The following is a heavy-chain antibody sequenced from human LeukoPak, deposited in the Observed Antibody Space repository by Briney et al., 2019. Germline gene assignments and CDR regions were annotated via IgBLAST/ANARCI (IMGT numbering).Heavy chain of an antibody. CDR1: GFSFSGAW. V-gene: IGHV3-7*01. Sequence: PGGSLRLSCAASGFSFSGAWMSWVRQAPGEGLEWVANIRQDGGAKNYVDSVKGRFTISRDNAKKSLYLQMNSLRAEDTAVYYCAPPPIAATGNWGQGTLVTVSS. J-gene: IGHJ4*02. D-gene: IGHD6-13*01. CDR3: APPPIAATGN. CDR2: IRQDGGAK.